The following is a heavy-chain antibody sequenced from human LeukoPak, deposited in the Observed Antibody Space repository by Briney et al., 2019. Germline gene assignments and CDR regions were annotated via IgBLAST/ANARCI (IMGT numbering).Heavy chain of an antibody. Sequence: SETLSLTCTVSGGSISSSSYYWGWIRQPPGKGLEWIGEINHSGSTNYNPSLKSRVTISVDTSKNQFSLKLSSVTAADTAVYYCARDRGSPIGDNWFDPWGQGTLVTVSS. V-gene: IGHV4-39*07. CDR1: GGSISSSSYY. J-gene: IGHJ5*02. CDR2: INHSGST. CDR3: ARDRGSPIGDNWFDP. D-gene: IGHD3-16*01.